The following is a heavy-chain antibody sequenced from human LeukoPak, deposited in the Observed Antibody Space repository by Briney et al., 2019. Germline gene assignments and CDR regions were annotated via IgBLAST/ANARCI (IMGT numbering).Heavy chain of an antibody. CDR2: IYYSGST. Sequence: TLSLTCTVSGGSISSGGYYWSWLRQQPGKGLEWIGYIYYSGSTYYNPSLKSRISISVDTSKNQFSLNLSSVTAADTAVYYCARARKQLYGSGRYYWGQGNLFTVSS. V-gene: IGHV4-30-4*08. D-gene: IGHD3-10*01. CDR1: GGSISSGGYY. CDR3: ARARKQLYGSGRYY. J-gene: IGHJ4*02.